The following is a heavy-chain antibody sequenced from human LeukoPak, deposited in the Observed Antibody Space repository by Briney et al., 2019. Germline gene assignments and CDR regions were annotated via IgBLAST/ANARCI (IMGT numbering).Heavy chain of an antibody. Sequence: PGGSLRLSCAASGFTFSSYSMNWVRQAPGKGLEWVSSISSSSSYIYYADSMKGRFTISRDNAKNSLYLQMNSLRAEDTAVYYCARDKVVVAATDAFDIWGQGTMVTVSS. CDR2: ISSSSSYI. CDR1: GFTFSSYS. CDR3: ARDKVVVAATDAFDI. D-gene: IGHD2-15*01. J-gene: IGHJ3*02. V-gene: IGHV3-21*01.